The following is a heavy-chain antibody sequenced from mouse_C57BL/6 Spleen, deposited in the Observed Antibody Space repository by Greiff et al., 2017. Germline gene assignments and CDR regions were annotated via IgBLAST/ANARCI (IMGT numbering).Heavy chain of an antibody. J-gene: IGHJ4*01. CDR1: GFSLTSYG. V-gene: IGHV2-6*01. CDR3: ARDYGDCEEGAMDY. CDR2: IWGVGST. D-gene: IGHD2-13*01. Sequence: QVQLKESGPGLVAPSQSLSITCTVSGFSLTSYGVDWVRQSPGKGLEWLGVIWGVGSTNYNSALKSRLSISKDNSKSQVFLKMNSLQTDDTAMYYCARDYGDCEEGAMDYWGQGTSVTVSS.